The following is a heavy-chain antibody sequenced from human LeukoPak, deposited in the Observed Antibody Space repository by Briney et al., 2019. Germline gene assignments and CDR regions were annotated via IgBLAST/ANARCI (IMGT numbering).Heavy chain of an antibody. J-gene: IGHJ6*03. V-gene: IGHV1-8*01. CDR2: MNPNSGNT. CDR1: GYTFTSYD. Sequence: ASVELSCKASGYTFTSYDINWVRQAPGQGLEWVGWMNPNSGNTGSAQKVQGRVTITMNISMSTAYMELSSLTSEDTAVYYCARTFYRRSDYHYYYMDVWGEGTTVTVSS. CDR3: ARTFYRRSDYHYYYMDV. D-gene: IGHD2/OR15-2a*01.